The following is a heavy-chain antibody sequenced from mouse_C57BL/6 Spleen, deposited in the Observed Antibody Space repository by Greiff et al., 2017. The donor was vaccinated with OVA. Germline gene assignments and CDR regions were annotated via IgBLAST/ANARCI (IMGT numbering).Heavy chain of an antibody. Sequence: QVQLQQPGAELVMPGASVKLSCKASGYTFTSYWMHWVKQRPGQGLEWIGEIDPSDSYTNYNQKFKGKSTLTVDKSSSTAYMQLSSLTSEDSAVYYCAREVTTVARYFDVWGTGTTVTVSS. D-gene: IGHD1-1*01. CDR2: IDPSDSYT. V-gene: IGHV1-69*01. CDR3: AREVTTVARYFDV. J-gene: IGHJ1*03. CDR1: GYTFTSYW.